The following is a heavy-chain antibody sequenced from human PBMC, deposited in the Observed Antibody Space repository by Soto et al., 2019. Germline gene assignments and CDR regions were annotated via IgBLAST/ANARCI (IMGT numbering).Heavy chain of an antibody. Sequence: EVQLLDSGGGLVQPGGSLRLSCAASGFTFSNYPMTWVRQAPGEGLDWVSTIAEDGGNTYHADSVKGRFTISRDNSENTLYLQMNSLRVEDTAVDYCARETPTIGPHFDYWGQGILVTVSS. CDR1: GFTFSNYP. CDR3: ARETPTIGPHFDY. V-gene: IGHV3-23*01. J-gene: IGHJ4*02. CDR2: IAEDGGNT.